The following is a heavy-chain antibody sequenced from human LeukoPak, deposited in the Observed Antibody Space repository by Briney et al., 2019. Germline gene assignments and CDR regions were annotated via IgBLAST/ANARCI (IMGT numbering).Heavy chain of an antibody. CDR3: AKDRAGYYYGSGSYPLDY. V-gene: IGHV3-33*06. CDR2: IWYNGSNK. D-gene: IGHD3-10*01. CDR1: GFTFSSYG. J-gene: IGHJ4*02. Sequence: PGRSLRLSCAASGFTFSSYGMHWVRQAPGKGLEWVAVIWYNGSNKYYADSVKGRFTISRDNSKNTLYLQMNSLRAEDTAVYYCAKDRAGYYYGSGSYPLDYWGQGTLVTVSS.